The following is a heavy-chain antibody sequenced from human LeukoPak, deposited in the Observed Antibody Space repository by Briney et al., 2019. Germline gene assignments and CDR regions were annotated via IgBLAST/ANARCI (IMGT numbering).Heavy chain of an antibody. CDR1: GFTFSSYG. Sequence: SGRSLRLSCAASGFTFSSYGMHWVRQASGKGLEWVAVIWYDGSNKYYADSVKGRFTISRDNSKNTLYLQMNSLRAEDTAVYYCARDYGSTSCIDYWGQGTLVTVSS. CDR3: ARDYGSTSCIDY. D-gene: IGHD2-2*01. CDR2: IWYDGSNK. J-gene: IGHJ4*02. V-gene: IGHV3-33*01.